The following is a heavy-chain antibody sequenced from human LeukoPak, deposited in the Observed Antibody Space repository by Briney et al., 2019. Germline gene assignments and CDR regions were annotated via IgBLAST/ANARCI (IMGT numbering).Heavy chain of an antibody. Sequence: SEALSLTCAVYGGSFSGYYWSWIRQPPGKGLEWIGEINHSGSTNYNPSLKSRVTISVDTSKNQFSLKLSSVTAADTAVYYCARAADYGDYFPGAFDIWGQGTMVTVSS. V-gene: IGHV4-34*01. CDR3: ARAADYGDYFPGAFDI. J-gene: IGHJ3*02. CDR2: INHSGST. D-gene: IGHD4-17*01. CDR1: GGSFSGYY.